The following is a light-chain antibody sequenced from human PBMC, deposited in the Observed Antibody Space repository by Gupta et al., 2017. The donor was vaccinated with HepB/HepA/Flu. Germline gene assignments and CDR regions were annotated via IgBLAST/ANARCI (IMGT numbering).Light chain of an antibody. CDR3: SSYTSSSTPYV. V-gene: IGLV2-14*03. J-gene: IGLJ1*01. Sequence: QSALTQPASVSGSPGQSITISCTGTSSDVGGYNYVSWYQQHPGKAPKRMIYDVSNRPSGVSNRFSGSKSVNTASLTISGLQAEDEADYYCSSYTSSSTPYVFRTGTKVTV. CDR2: DVS. CDR1: SSDVGGYNY.